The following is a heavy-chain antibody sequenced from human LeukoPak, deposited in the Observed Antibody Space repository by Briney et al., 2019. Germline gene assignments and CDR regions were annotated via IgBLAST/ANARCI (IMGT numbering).Heavy chain of an antibody. CDR2: IYYSGST. D-gene: IGHD2-2*02. J-gene: IGHJ3*02. CDR3: AREDNYAYTI. Sequence: SETLSLTCTVSGGSISSYYWSWIRQPPGKGLEWIGYIYYSGSTNYNPSPKSRVTISVDTSKNQLSLKLSSVTAADTAVYYCAREDNYAYTIWGQGTMVTVSS. V-gene: IGHV4-59*01. CDR1: GGSISSYY.